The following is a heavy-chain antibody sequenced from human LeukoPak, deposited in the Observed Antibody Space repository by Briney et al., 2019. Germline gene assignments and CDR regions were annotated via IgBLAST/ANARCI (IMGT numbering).Heavy chain of an antibody. CDR2: INPSAGTT. V-gene: IGHV1-46*01. J-gene: IGHJ5*02. CDR1: GYTFTSYY. D-gene: IGHD6-6*01. Sequence: ASVKVSCKASGYTFTSYYMHWVRQAPGQGLEWMGIINPSAGTTTYAQKFQGRVTMTSDMSTSTVYMELSSLGSEDTAVYYCARDGDHSSSSLSWFDPWGQGTLVTVSS. CDR3: ARDGDHSSSSLSWFDP.